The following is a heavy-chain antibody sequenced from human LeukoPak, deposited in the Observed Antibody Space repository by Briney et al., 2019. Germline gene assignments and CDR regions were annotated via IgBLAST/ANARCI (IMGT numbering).Heavy chain of an antibody. D-gene: IGHD6-13*01. Sequence: ASVKVSCKVSGYTFTDYCMHWVQQAPGKGLEWMGLVDPEDGGTIYAEKFQGRVTITADTSTDTAYMELSSLRSEDTAVYYCATAAAGSHFDYWGQGTLVTVSS. CDR1: GYTFTDYC. V-gene: IGHV1-69-2*01. CDR2: VDPEDGGT. J-gene: IGHJ4*02. CDR3: ATAAAGSHFDY.